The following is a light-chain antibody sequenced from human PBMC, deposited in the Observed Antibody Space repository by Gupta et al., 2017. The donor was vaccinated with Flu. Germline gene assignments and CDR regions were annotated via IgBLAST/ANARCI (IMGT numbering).Light chain of an antibody. CDR3: QQYSSYSGYS. CDR1: QSINSW. V-gene: IGKV1-5*03. CDR2: QAS. J-gene: IGKJ2*03. Sequence: DRVTITCRASQSINSWLAWYQQKPGKAPKLLIYQASILESGVPSRFSGSGFGTEFTLTISCRQPDDFAAYYCQQYSSYSGYSFGQGTKLEIK.